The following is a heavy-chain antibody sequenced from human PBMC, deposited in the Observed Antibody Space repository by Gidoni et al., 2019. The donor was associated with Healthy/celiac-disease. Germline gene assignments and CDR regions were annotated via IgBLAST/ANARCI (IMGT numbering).Heavy chain of an antibody. V-gene: IGHV3-23*01. CDR2: ISGSGGST. Sequence: EVQLLESGGGLVQPGGSLRLSCAASGFTFSSSAMSWVRQAPGKGLGGVSAISGSGGSTYYADSVKGRFTISRDNSKNTLYLQMNSLRAEDTAVYYCAKGGGAYDAFDIWGQGTMVTVSS. CDR1: GFTFSSSA. J-gene: IGHJ3*02. D-gene: IGHD3-16*01. CDR3: AKGGGAYDAFDI.